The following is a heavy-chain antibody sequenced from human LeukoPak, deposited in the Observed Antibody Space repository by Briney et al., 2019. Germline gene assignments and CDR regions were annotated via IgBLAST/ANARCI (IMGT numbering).Heavy chain of an antibody. CDR3: ARGGRLDEYYLDY. J-gene: IGHJ4*02. CDR1: GFTFSSYW. CDR2: IKQDGSEK. D-gene: IGHD3-16*01. Sequence: GGSLRLSCAASGFTFSSYWMSWVRQAPGKGLEWVANIKQDGSEKYYVDSVKGRFTISRDNAKKSLYLQMNSLRAEDTAVYYCARGGRLDEYYLDYWGQGTLVTVSS. V-gene: IGHV3-7*01.